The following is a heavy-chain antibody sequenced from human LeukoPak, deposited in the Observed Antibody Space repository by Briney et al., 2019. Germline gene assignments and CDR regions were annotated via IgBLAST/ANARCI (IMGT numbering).Heavy chain of an antibody. CDR2: ISVSGTST. CDR3: AIMHPYYDGNGYWVQ. D-gene: IGHD3-22*01. V-gene: IGHV3-23*01. J-gene: IGHJ4*02. CDR1: GFTFSSYA. Sequence: PGGSLRLSCAASGFTFSSYAMSWVRQAPGKGLEWVSGISVSGTSTSNADSVKGRFTISRDNPRNTLYLQMNSLRAVDTALYYCAIMHPYYDGNGYWVQWGQGTLVTVSS.